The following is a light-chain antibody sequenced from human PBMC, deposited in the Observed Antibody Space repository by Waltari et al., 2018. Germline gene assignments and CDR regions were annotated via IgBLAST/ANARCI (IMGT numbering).Light chain of an antibody. CDR2: RND. J-gene: IGLJ2*01. Sequence: QSEMSQPPSVSGTPGQTVTISCSGRSSNVGSNVVNGSQQLPGTAPKLLIYRNDQRPSGVPDRFSGSKSGTSASLAISGLQSEDEADYYCAAWDDSLNGRWVFGAGTKLTVL. CDR1: SSNVGSNV. CDR3: AAWDDSLNGRWV. V-gene: IGLV1-44*01.